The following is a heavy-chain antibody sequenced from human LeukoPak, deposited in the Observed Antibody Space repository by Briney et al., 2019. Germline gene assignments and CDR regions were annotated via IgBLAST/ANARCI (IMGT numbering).Heavy chain of an antibody. CDR1: GFTISTYY. CDR2: IKQDGEEK. V-gene: IGHV3-7*01. Sequence: GGSLRLSCAASGFTISTYYMDWVRQAPGKGLEWVAGIKQDGEEKHYADSVKGRFTISRDNAKNTLYLQMNSLTAEDTAVYYCATCSGGRCYSKGFDYWGQGTLVTVSS. D-gene: IGHD2-15*01. CDR3: ATCSGGRCYSKGFDY. J-gene: IGHJ4*02.